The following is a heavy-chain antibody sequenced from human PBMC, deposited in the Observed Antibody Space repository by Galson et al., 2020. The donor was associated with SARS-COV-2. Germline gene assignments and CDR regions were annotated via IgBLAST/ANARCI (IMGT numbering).Heavy chain of an antibody. CDR1: GFTFTIYA. V-gene: IGHV3-30-3*01. Sequence: TGGSLRLSCAASGFTFTIYAMHWVRQAPGKGLEWVAVISYDGSNEYYADSVKGRFTISRDNSKNSLYLQMNSLRAEDTAVYYCARGKGGGYYYVMDVWRQGTT. CDR3: ARGKGGGYYYVMDV. CDR2: ISYDGSNE. D-gene: IGHD3-16*01. J-gene: IGHJ6*01.